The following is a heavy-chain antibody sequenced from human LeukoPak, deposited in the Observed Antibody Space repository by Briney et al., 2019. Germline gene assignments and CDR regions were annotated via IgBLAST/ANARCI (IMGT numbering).Heavy chain of an antibody. Sequence: MPSQTLSLTCAVSGGSISSGGYSWSWIRQPPGKGLEWIGYIYHSGSTYYNPSLKSRVTISVDRSKNQFSLKLSSVTAADTAVYYCARGKTYDFWSGYYAAWFDPWGQGTLVTVSS. V-gene: IGHV4-30-2*01. D-gene: IGHD3-3*01. CDR1: GGSISSGGYS. CDR3: ARGKTYDFWSGYYAAWFDP. J-gene: IGHJ5*02. CDR2: IYHSGST.